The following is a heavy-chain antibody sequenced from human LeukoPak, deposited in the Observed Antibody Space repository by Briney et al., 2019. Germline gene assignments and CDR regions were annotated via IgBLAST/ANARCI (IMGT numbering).Heavy chain of an antibody. J-gene: IGHJ3*02. Sequence: SETLSLTCAVYGGSFSGYYWSWIRQPPGKGLEWIWEINHSGSTNYNPSLKSRVTISVDTSKNQFSLKLSSVTAADTAVYYCATNYYDSSGYYPPGAFDIWGQGTMVTVSS. V-gene: IGHV4-34*01. CDR2: INHSGST. CDR1: GGSFSGYY. D-gene: IGHD3-22*01. CDR3: ATNYYDSSGYYPPGAFDI.